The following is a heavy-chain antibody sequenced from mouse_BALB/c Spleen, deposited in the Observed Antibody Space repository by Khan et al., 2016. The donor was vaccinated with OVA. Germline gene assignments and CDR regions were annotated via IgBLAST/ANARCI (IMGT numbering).Heavy chain of an antibody. CDR3: ARDDYYGTGYFDV. J-gene: IGHJ1*01. CDR2: ISSGGST. Sequence: EVELVESGGGLVKPGGSLKLSCAASGFTFSSYAMSWVRQTPEKRLEWVASISSGGSTYYPDSVKGRFTISRDNARNILYLQMSSLRSEDTAMYYCARDDYYGTGYFDVWGAGTTVTVSS. V-gene: IGHV5-6-5*01. D-gene: IGHD1-1*01. CDR1: GFTFSSYA.